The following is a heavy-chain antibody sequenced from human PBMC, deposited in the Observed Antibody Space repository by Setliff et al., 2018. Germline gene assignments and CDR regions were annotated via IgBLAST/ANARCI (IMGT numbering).Heavy chain of an antibody. CDR3: ARSLGSGSYYGSRPFHSDY. Sequence: SETLSLTCTVSGDSISTGINYWSWIRQPAGKGLEWIGHIDRSGNTNFNPSLKSRVTISGDRSKNQFSLELSSVTAADTAVYYCARSLGSGSYYGSRPFHSDYWGQGILGTSPQ. V-gene: IGHV4-61*09. CDR1: GDSISTGINY. CDR2: IDRSGNT. D-gene: IGHD3-10*01. J-gene: IGHJ4*02.